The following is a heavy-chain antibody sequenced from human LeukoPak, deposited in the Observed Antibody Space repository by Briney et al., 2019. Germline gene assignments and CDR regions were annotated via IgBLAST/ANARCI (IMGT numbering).Heavy chain of an antibody. CDR3: ARVSHSSSWYYYYYYYMDV. D-gene: IGHD6-13*01. CDR1: GYTFTSYD. CDR2: MNPNSGNT. V-gene: IGHV1-8*01. Sequence: ASVKVSCKASGYTFTSYDINWVRQATGQGLEWMGWMNPNSGNTGYAQKFQGRVTMTRNTSISTAYMELSSLRSEDTAVYYCARVSHSSSWYYYYYYYMDVWGKGTTVTISS. J-gene: IGHJ6*03.